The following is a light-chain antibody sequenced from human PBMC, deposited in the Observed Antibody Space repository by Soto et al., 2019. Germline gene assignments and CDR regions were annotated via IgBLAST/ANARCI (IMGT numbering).Light chain of an antibody. CDR2: GAS. CDR3: QQSNNSPYT. CDR1: QSVSHN. V-gene: IGKV3D-15*01. J-gene: IGKJ2*01. Sequence: EILMTQSPATLSVSPGERATLSCRASQSVSHNLAWYQQKPGQAPRLLFYGASTRATGIPARFSGSGSGTVFPLSISSLQSEDFAVYYGQQSNNSPYTVGQGTKLEIK.